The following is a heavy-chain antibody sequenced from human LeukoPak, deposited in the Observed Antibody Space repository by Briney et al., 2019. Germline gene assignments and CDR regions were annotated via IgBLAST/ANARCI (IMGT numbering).Heavy chain of an antibody. D-gene: IGHD1-26*01. J-gene: IGHJ5*02. CDR3: ARGLVGTTGEQNWFDP. V-gene: IGHV4-4*07. CDR1: GGFISSYY. CDR2: IHTSGNT. Sequence: SETLSLTCSVSGGFISSYYWSWIRQPAGKGLEWIGRIHTSGNTNYNPSLKSRVTISVDKSKIQFSLKLSSVTAADTAVYYCARGLVGTTGEQNWFDPWGQGTLVTVSS.